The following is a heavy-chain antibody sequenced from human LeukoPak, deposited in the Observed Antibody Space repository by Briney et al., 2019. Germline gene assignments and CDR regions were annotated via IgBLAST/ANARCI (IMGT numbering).Heavy chain of an antibody. CDR2: IIPIFGTA. Sequence: ASVKVSCKASGGTFSSYAISWVRQAPGQGLEWMGGIIPIFGTANYAQKFQGRVTITADESTSTAYMELSSLRSEDTAVYYCARASSSYFYYYYGMDVWGQGTTVTVSS. D-gene: IGHD6-13*01. V-gene: IGHV1-69*13. CDR3: ARASSSYFYYYYGMDV. J-gene: IGHJ6*02. CDR1: GGTFSSYA.